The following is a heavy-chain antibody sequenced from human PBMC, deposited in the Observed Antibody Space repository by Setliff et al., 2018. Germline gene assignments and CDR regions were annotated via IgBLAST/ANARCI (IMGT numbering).Heavy chain of an antibody. Sequence: SETLSLTCGVSGGGGSFSAYYWSWIRQPPGKGLEWIGEISPGGSTIYNPSLRSRVTMSVDTAKNRFSLNLTSVTAADTAVYYCATSGFCGAGSCYSFDDWGQGALVTVSS. CDR1: GGGGSFSAYY. CDR2: ISPGGST. D-gene: IGHD4-17*01. J-gene: IGHJ4*02. V-gene: IGHV4-34*01. CDR3: ATSGFCGAGSCYSFDD.